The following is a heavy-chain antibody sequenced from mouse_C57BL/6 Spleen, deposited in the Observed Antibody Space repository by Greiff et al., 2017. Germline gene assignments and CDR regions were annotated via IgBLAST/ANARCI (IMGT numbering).Heavy chain of an antibody. CDR3: VRHVGYNSFAY. V-gene: IGHV10-1*01. Sequence: DVKLVESGGGLVQPKGSLKLSCAASGFSFNTYAMNWVRQAPGKGLEWVVRIRSKSNNYATYYADSVKDRFTITRDDSESMLYLQMNNLKTEDTAMYYCVRHVGYNSFAYWGQGTLVTVSA. CDR2: IRSKSNNYAT. J-gene: IGHJ3*01. CDR1: GFSFNTYA. D-gene: IGHD1-3*01.